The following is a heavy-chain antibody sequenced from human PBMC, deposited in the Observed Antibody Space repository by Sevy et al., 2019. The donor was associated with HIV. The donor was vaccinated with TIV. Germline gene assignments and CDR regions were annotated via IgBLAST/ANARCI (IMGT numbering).Heavy chain of an antibody. J-gene: IGHJ3*02. CDR2: ISSSSSYI. D-gene: IGHD6-13*01. V-gene: IGHV3-21*01. CDR1: GFTFSSYS. CDR3: ARDRGTGSSWIDAFDI. Sequence: GGSLRLSCAASGFTFSSYSMNWVRQAPGKGLEWVSSISSSSSYIYYADSVKGRFTISRDNAKNSLYLQMNSLRAEDTAVYYCARDRGTGSSWIDAFDIWGQGTMATVSS.